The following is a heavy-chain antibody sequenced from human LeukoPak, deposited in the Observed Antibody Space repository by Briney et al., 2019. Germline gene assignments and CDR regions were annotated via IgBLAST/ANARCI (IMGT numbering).Heavy chain of an antibody. Sequence: PSETLSLTCAVYGGSFSGYYWSWIRQPPGKGLEWIGEINHSGSTNYNPSLKSRVTISVDTSKNQFSLKLSSVTAADTAVYYCASQDRTYHSCHGFDSWGPGTLVTVSS. V-gene: IGHV4-34*01. CDR1: GGSFSGYY. CDR3: ASQDRTYHSCHGFDS. CDR2: INHSGST. J-gene: IGHJ4*02. D-gene: IGHD2-2*01.